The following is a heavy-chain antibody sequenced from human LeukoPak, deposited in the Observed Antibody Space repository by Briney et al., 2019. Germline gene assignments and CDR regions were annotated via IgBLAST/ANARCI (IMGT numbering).Heavy chain of an antibody. CDR1: GFTFSTYW. D-gene: IGHD3-3*02. CDR3: ARDGAFRIYDY. V-gene: IGHV3-7*01. CDR2: IMYDGSHK. J-gene: IGHJ4*02. Sequence: GGSLRLSCAASGFTFSTYWMTWVRQAPRKGLEWVASIMYDGSHKYYVDSVKGRFTVSRDNAKNSLYLQMSSLRADDTAVYYCARDGAFRIYDYWGQGTLVTVSS.